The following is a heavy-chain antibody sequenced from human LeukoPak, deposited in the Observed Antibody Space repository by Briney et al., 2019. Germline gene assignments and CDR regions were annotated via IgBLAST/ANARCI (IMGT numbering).Heavy chain of an antibody. CDR1: GYSFTSYW. Sequence: GESLKISCKGSGYSFTSYWIGWVRQMPGKGRGWMGIIYPGDSDTRYSPSFQGQVTISADKSISTAYLQWSSLKASDTAMYYCARRKGIPHYDILTGFDYWGQGTLVTVSS. CDR2: IYPGDSDT. CDR3: ARRKGIPHYDILTGFDY. V-gene: IGHV5-51*01. D-gene: IGHD3-9*01. J-gene: IGHJ4*02.